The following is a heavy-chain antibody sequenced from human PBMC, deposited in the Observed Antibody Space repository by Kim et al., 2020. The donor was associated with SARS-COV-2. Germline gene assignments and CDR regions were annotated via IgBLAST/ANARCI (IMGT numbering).Heavy chain of an antibody. J-gene: IGHJ2*01. CDR2: ISYDGSNK. CDR3: ARGRRPAAGIWYFDL. Sequence: GGSLRLSCAASGFTFSSYAMHWVRQAPGKGLEWVAVISYDGSNKYYADSVKGRFTISRDNSKNTLYLQMNSLRAEDTAVYYCARGRRPAAGIWYFDLWGRGTLVTVSS. V-gene: IGHV3-30-3*01. CDR1: GFTFSSYA. D-gene: IGHD6-13*01.